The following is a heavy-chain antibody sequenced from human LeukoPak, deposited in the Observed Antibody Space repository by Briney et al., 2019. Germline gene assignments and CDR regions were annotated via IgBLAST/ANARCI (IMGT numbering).Heavy chain of an antibody. CDR3: ATSTSNYGDYRFDY. D-gene: IGHD4-17*01. V-gene: IGHV3-48*02. J-gene: IGHJ4*02. Sequence: GGSLRLSCAASGXTFSSYSMNWVRQAPGKGLEWVSSISSSSSTIYYADSVKGRFIISRDNARNSLYLQMNSLRDEDTAVYYCATSTSNYGDYRFDYWGQGTLVTVSS. CDR1: GXTFSSYS. CDR2: ISSSSSTI.